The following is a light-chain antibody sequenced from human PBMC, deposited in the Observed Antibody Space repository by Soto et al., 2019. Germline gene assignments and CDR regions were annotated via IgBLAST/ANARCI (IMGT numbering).Light chain of an antibody. CDR3: QQSNSYLFT. Sequence: DIQMTQSPSTLSASAGDRVTITCRASQTISTWLAWYQQKPGKAPKLLISKASSLESGVPSRFSGSGSGTEFTLTISSLQPDDFATYYCQQSNSYLFTFGPGTKVEIK. J-gene: IGKJ3*01. CDR1: QTISTW. V-gene: IGKV1-5*03. CDR2: KAS.